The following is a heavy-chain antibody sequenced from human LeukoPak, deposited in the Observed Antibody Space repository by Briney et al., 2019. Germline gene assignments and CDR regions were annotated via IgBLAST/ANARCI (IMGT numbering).Heavy chain of an antibody. V-gene: IGHV3-74*01. D-gene: IGHD3-9*01. CDR3: VYSDWLLENLDY. J-gene: IGHJ4*02. Sequence: PGGSLRLSCAASGFSFSSYWMHWVRQAPGKGLVWVSRINSDGSSTSYADSVKGRFTISRDNAKNTLYLQMNSLRAEDTAVYYCVYSDWLLENLDYWGQGTLVTVSS. CDR2: INSDGSST. CDR1: GFSFSSYW.